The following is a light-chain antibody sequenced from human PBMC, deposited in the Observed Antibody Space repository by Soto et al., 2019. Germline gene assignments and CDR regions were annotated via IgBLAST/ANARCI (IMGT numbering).Light chain of an antibody. CDR3: SSYAGSNISV. Sequence: QSALTQPRSASGSPGQSVTISCTGTNSDIGNYNYVSWYQQHPGKAPRLMIYDVNKRPSGVPDRFSGSKSGNAASLTVFGLQAEDEADYYCSSYAGSNISVFGAGTKLTVL. CDR2: DVN. J-gene: IGLJ1*01. CDR1: NSDIGNYNY. V-gene: IGLV2-8*01.